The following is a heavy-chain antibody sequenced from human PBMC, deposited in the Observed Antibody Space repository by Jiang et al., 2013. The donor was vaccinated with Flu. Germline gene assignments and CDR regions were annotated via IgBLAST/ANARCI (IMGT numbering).Heavy chain of an antibody. CDR3: ARDRDYCVGGVGFDN. V-gene: IGHV4-38-2*02. CDR2: MSPSGIT. J-gene: IGHJ4*02. Sequence: GKGPEWIGSMSPSGITYYSPSLKSRVTISVETSLNQFSLRLTSVTAADTAVYYCARDRDYCVGGVGFDNWGQGTLVTVSS. D-gene: IGHD2-21*01.